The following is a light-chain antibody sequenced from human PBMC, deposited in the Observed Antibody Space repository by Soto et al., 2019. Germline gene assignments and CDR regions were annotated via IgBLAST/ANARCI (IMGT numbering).Light chain of an antibody. Sequence: EIVLTQSPGTLSLSPGERATLSSRASQSVSSSYLAWYQQKPGQAPRLLIYGASSRATGIPDRFSGSGSGRDFTLTISRLEPEDFAVYYCQQYGSSGYTFGQGTKLEI. CDR2: GAS. CDR1: QSVSSSY. J-gene: IGKJ2*01. V-gene: IGKV3-20*01. CDR3: QQYGSSGYT.